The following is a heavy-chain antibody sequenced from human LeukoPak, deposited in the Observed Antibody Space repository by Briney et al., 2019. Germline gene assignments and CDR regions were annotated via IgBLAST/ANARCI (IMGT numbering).Heavy chain of an antibody. J-gene: IGHJ3*02. V-gene: IGHV1-69*06. Sequence: SVKVSCKASGGTFSSYAISWVRQAPGQGLEWMGGIIPIFGTANYAQKFQGRVTITADKSTSTAYMELSSLRSDDTAVYYCAREDDILTGPGAFDIWGQGTMVTVSS. CDR3: AREDDILTGPGAFDI. CDR2: IIPIFGTA. D-gene: IGHD3-9*01. CDR1: GGTFSSYA.